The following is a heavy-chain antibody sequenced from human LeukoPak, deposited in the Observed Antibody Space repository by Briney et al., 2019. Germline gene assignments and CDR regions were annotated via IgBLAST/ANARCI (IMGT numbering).Heavy chain of an antibody. V-gene: IGHV3-48*01. J-gene: IGHJ6*02. CDR3: AKDTGDFMAWDYYGMDV. CDR2: ISSSSSTI. CDR1: GLTVSSYS. D-gene: IGHD3-10*01. Sequence: PGGSLRLSCVASGLTVSSYSMNWVRQAPGKGLEWVSYISSSSSTIYYADSVKGRFTISRDNAKNSLDLQMNSLRAEDTAVYYCAKDTGDFMAWDYYGMDVWGQGTTVTVSS.